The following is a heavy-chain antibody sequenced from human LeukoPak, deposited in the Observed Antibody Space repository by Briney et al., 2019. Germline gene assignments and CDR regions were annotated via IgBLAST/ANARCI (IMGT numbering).Heavy chain of an antibody. CDR1: GFTFSNAW. D-gene: IGHD6-19*01. Sequence: GGSLRLSCAASGFTFSNAWMSWVRQAPGKGLERVTNINEDGSNKWHLGSVKGRFTVSRDNARNALYLQMNSLRVEDTAVYYCTRVIVAVPGYFDYFDFWGQGALVTVSS. CDR2: INEDGSNK. CDR3: TRVIVAVPGYFDYFDF. V-gene: IGHV3-7*01. J-gene: IGHJ4*02.